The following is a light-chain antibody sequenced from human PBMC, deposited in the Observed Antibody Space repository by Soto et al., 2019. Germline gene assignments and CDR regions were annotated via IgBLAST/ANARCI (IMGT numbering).Light chain of an antibody. V-gene: IGLV1-47*01. Sequence: QSVLTQPPSASGTPGQRVTLSCSGSSSNIGRNYVYWYQQLPGTAPKLLIYRNNQRPSGVRDRFAGSKSGTSASLAISGLRSEDEANYYCAAWDDSLSGVVFGGGTELAVL. CDR3: AAWDDSLSGVV. J-gene: IGLJ3*02. CDR1: SSNIGRNY. CDR2: RNN.